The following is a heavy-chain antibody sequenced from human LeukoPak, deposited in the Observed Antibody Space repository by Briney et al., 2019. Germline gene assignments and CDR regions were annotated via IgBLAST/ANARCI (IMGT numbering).Heavy chain of an antibody. CDR3: AKDSLWFGELMRSVSLDY. D-gene: IGHD3-10*01. J-gene: IGHJ4*02. CDR2: ISSSSSYV. CDR1: GFTFSSYS. V-gene: IGHV3-21*01. Sequence: GGSLRLSCAASGFTFSSYSMNWVRQAPGKGLEWVSSISSSSSYVYYADSVKGRFTISRDNAKNSLYLQMNSLRAEDTAVYYCAKDSLWFGELMRSVSLDYWGQGTLVTVSS.